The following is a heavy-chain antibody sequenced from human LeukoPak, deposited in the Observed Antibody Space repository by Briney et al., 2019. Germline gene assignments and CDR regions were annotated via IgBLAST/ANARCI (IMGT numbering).Heavy chain of an antibody. CDR3: AREADIAEVDY. D-gene: IGHD6-13*01. CDR1: GDSVSSNSAA. Sequence: SQTLSLTCAISGDSVSSNSAAWDWIRQPPSRGLKWLGSTNYRSKWYNDYAVSVKSRITIHPATSKNQFFLQLNSVTPEDTAVYYCAREADIAEVDYWGQGTLVTVSS. J-gene: IGHJ4*02. CDR2: TNYRSKWYN. V-gene: IGHV6-1*01.